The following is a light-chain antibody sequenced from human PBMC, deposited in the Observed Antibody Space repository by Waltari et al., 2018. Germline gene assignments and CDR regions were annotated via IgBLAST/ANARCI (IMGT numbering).Light chain of an antibody. Sequence: EIVLTQSPATLSLSPGERATLSCRASHSVDWYLAWYQQRPGQPPRLLIYDTSNRAPGIPARFSGSGSDTDFTLTISSLEPEDFAGYYCQQRRSWPLTFGGGTKVEIE. CDR2: DTS. CDR3: QQRRSWPLT. V-gene: IGKV3-11*01. J-gene: IGKJ4*01. CDR1: HSVDWY.